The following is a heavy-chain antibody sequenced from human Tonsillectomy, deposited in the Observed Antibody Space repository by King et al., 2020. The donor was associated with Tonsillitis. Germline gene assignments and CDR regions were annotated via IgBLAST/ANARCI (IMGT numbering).Heavy chain of an antibody. CDR2: IYYTGST. V-gene: IGHV4-39*01. Sequence: QLQESGPGLVKPSETLSLTCTVSGDSISSSTYYWGWIRQPPGKGLEWIGSIYYTGSTYYNPSLKSRVTISVDTSKNQYSLKLSSVTAADTAVYFCARQKGGTVTTPYYFDNWGQGTLVTVAS. CDR1: GDSISSSTYY. CDR3: ARQKGGTVTTPYYFDN. J-gene: IGHJ4*02. D-gene: IGHD4-17*01.